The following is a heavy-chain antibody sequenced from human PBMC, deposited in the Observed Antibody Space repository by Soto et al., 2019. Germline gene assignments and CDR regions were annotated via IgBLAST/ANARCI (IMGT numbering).Heavy chain of an antibody. CDR2: IIPILGIA. V-gene: IGHV1-69*02. J-gene: IGHJ4*02. CDR3: ARGASIAVPSQDY. Sequence: QVQLVQSGAEVKKPGSSVKVSCKASGGTFSSYTISWVRQAPGQGLEWMGRIIPILGIANYAQKFQGRVTITADKSTSTAYMELSSLRSEDTAVYYCARGASIAVPSQDYWGQGTLVTVCS. D-gene: IGHD6-19*01. CDR1: GGTFSSYT.